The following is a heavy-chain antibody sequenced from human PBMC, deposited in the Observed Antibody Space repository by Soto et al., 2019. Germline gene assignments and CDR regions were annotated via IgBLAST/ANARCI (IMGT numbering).Heavy chain of an antibody. J-gene: IGHJ4*02. CDR2: INHSGST. Sequence: QVQLQQWGAGLLKPSETLSLTCAVYGGSFSGYYWSWIRQPPGKGLEWIGEINHSGSTNYNPSLKSRVTISVDTSKNQFSLQLSSVTAADTAVYYCARKGAARPRNFDYWGQGTLVTVSS. V-gene: IGHV4-34*01. CDR1: GGSFSGYY. D-gene: IGHD6-6*01. CDR3: ARKGAARPRNFDY.